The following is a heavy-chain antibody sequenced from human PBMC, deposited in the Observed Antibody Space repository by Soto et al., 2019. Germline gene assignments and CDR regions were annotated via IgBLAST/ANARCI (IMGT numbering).Heavy chain of an antibody. Sequence: SVKVSCKASGFTFTSSAVQWVRQARGQRLEWIGWIVVGSGNTNYAQKFQERVTITRDMSTSTAYMELTSLRPEDTAVDYCAAERIPKIGPVRADYYGKEGCHRRTTITF. CDR1: GFTFTSSA. CDR3: AAERIPKIGPVRADYYGKEG. V-gene: IGHV1-58*01. D-gene: IGHD3-22*01. CDR2: IVVGSGNT. J-gene: IGHJ6*02.